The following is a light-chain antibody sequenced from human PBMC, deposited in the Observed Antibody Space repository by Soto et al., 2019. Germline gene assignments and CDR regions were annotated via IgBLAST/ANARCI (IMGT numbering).Light chain of an antibody. CDR1: QSISSY. CDR3: QQSYSTPYT. J-gene: IGKJ2*01. Sequence: DIQMTQSPSSLSASVGDRVTITCRASQSISSYLNWYQQKPGKAPKLLIYAASSLQSGVPSRFSGSGSATDFTLTISTLQHEDFETYYCQQSYSTPYTFGQGTKLEIK. V-gene: IGKV1-39*01. CDR2: AAS.